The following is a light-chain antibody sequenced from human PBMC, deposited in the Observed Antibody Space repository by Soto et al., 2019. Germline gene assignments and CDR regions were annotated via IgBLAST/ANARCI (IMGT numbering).Light chain of an antibody. J-gene: IGLJ3*02. CDR1: TSNIGMNY. CDR3: GTWDTSLRSGV. Sequence: QSVLTQPPSVSAAPGQKVTISCSGDTSNIGMNYVSWYQQLPGTAPKLLIYDNTKRPSGIPERFSGSRSGTSATLSITGLQTGDEADYYCGTWDTSLRSGVFGGGTKVTVL. V-gene: IGLV1-51*01. CDR2: DNT.